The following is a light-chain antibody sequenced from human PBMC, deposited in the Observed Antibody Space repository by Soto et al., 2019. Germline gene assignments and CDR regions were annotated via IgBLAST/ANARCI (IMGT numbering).Light chain of an antibody. Sequence: DIQMTKSPSSLSASVGYEVTITCRASQTITTYLNWYQLKPGKAPRLLIYAASSLQSGVPSRFSGSGSGTDFTLTISSLQPEDFATYSCQQSYNSPQTFGRGTKVDIK. J-gene: IGKJ1*01. CDR3: QQSYNSPQT. V-gene: IGKV1-39*01. CDR2: AAS. CDR1: QTITTY.